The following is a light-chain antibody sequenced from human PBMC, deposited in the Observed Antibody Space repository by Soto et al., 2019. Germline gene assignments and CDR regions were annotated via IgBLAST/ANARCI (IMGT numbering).Light chain of an antibody. Sequence: SYELSQPLSVSVALGQTASITCGGNDIGGKNVHWYQQKPGQAPVSVIYRDNNRPSGIPERFSGSNSGNTATLTISRAQAGDEADYYCQVWDSSTVVFGGGTKVTVL. CDR1: DIGGKN. CDR3: QVWDSSTVV. V-gene: IGLV3-9*01. J-gene: IGLJ2*01. CDR2: RDN.